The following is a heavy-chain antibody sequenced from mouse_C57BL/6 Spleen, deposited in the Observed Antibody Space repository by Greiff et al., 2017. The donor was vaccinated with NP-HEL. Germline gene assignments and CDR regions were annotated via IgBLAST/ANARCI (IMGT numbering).Heavy chain of an antibody. CDR3: ARRWLLRGAMDY. CDR1: GYTFTSYW. J-gene: IGHJ4*01. Sequence: QIQLQQPGAELVKPGASVKMSCKASGYTFTSYWITWVKQRPGQGLEWIGDIYPGSGSTNYNEKFKSKATLTVDTSSSTAYMQLSSLTSEDSAVYYCARRWLLRGAMDYWGQGTSVTVSS. V-gene: IGHV1-55*01. D-gene: IGHD2-3*01. CDR2: IYPGSGST.